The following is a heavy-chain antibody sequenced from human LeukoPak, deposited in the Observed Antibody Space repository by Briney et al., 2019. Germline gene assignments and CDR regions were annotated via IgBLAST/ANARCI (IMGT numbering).Heavy chain of an antibody. Sequence: ASVKVPCKASGYTFTSYGISWVRQAPGQGLEWMGWISAYNGNTNYAQKLQGRVTMTTDKSTSTAYMELRRLRSDDTAVYYCARVLRGDYINGGYWGQGTLVTVSS. J-gene: IGHJ4*02. CDR3: ARVLRGDYINGGY. CDR2: ISAYNGNT. D-gene: IGHD4-17*01. CDR1: GYTFTSYG. V-gene: IGHV1-18*01.